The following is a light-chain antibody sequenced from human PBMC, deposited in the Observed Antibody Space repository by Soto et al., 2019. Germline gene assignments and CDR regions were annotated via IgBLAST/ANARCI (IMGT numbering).Light chain of an antibody. CDR2: EGT. CDR1: SSDVGSYIL. V-gene: IGLV2-23*01. J-gene: IGLJ2*01. CDR3: CSYAGNSNWV. Sequence: QSALTQPASVSGSPGQSITISCTGTSSDVGSYILVSWYQQHPGKAPKLMFYEGTKRPSGVSNRFSGSTSGNTAALTISGXXXXXXXDYXCCSYAGNSNWVFGGGTKL.